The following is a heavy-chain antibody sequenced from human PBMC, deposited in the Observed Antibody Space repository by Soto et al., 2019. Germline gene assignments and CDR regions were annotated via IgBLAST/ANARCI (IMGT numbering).Heavy chain of an antibody. D-gene: IGHD4-17*01. CDR2: ISGNGYTT. Sequence: EVQVLESGGDLVLPGGSLRLTCAVSGFTFTTSSINWVRQAPGKGLEWVSSISGNGYTTYYADCVTCRFTISTDNSKCMVFLQMNSLRVEDTFLYYCVRGVDYSTAAAFESWGQGTMVTVSS. CDR1: GFTFTTSS. J-gene: IGHJ3*01. V-gene: IGHV3-23*01. CDR3: VRGVDYSTAAAFES.